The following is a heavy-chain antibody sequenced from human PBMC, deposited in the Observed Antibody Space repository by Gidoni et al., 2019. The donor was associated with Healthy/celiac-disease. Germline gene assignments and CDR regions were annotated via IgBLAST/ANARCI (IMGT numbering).Heavy chain of an antibody. D-gene: IGHD3-22*01. CDR2: IKQDGSEK. CDR3: ARDWSDGYYSDAFDI. J-gene: IGHJ3*02. Sequence: EVQLVESGGGLVQPGGSLRLSCAASGFTFSSYWMSWVRQAPGKGLEWVANIKQDGSEKYYVDSVKGRFTISRDNAKNSLYLQMNSLRAEDTAVYYCARDWSDGYYSDAFDIWGQGTMVTVSS. V-gene: IGHV3-7*04. CDR1: GFTFSSYW.